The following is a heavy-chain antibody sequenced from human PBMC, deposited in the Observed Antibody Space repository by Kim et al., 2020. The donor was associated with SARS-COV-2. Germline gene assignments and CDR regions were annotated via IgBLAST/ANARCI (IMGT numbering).Heavy chain of an antibody. V-gene: IGHV3-30*07. CDR2: K. Sequence: KYFTDAMKGRFTISRDNSKNTLYLQMNSLRAEDTAVYYCARDSLLRTFDYWGQGTLVTVSS. D-gene: IGHD1-26*01. CDR3: ARDSLLRTFDY. J-gene: IGHJ4*02.